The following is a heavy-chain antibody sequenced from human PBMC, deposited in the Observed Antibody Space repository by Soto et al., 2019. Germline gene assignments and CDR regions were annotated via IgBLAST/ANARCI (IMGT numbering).Heavy chain of an antibody. J-gene: IGHJ5*02. CDR2: INAGNGNT. CDR1: GYTFTSYA. Sequence: ASVKVSCKASGYTFTSYAMHWVRQAPGQRLEWMGWINAGNGNTKYSQKFQGRVTVTRDTSASTAYMELSSLRSEDTAVYYCARESCSSTSCSLLLPSLELDPWGQGTLVTVSS. CDR3: ARESCSSTSCSLLLPSLELDP. V-gene: IGHV1-3*01. D-gene: IGHD2-2*01.